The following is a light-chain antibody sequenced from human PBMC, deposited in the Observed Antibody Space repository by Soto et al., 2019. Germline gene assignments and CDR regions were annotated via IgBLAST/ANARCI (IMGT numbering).Light chain of an antibody. J-gene: IGKJ1*01. CDR3: QQYDNWPPWT. V-gene: IGKV3-15*01. Sequence: EIAMTQSPATLSVSPGERATLSCRAIQSFSSKLAWYQHKPGQAHRLLIYGASTRATGIPARFSGSGSGTEFTLTISGLQSEDFAVYFCQQYDNWPPWTFGQGTKVDIK. CDR2: GAS. CDR1: QSFSSK.